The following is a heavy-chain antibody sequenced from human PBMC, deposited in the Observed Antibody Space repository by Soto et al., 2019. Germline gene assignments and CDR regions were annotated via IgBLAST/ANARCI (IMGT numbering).Heavy chain of an antibody. CDR3: ATPPSRVNYYDSSGYYFNLDY. Sequence: QVQLVQSGAEVKKPGASVKVSCKVSGYTLTELSMHWVRQAPGKGLEWMGGFDPEDGETIYAQKFQGRVTMTEDTSTDTAYMELSSLRSEDTAVYYCATPPSRVNYYDSSGYYFNLDYWGQGTLVTVSS. D-gene: IGHD3-22*01. CDR1: GYTLTELS. J-gene: IGHJ4*02. CDR2: FDPEDGET. V-gene: IGHV1-24*01.